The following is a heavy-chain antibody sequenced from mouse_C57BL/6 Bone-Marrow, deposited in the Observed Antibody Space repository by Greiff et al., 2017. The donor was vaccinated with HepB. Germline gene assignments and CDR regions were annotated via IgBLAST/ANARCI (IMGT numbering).Heavy chain of an antibody. CDR2: ISSGGSYT. D-gene: IGHD1-1*01. Sequence: EVQLVESGGDLVKPGGSLKLSCAASGFTFSSYGMSWVRQTPDKRLEWVATISSGGSYTYYPDSVKGRFTISRDNAKNTLYLQMSSLKSEDTALYYCARHDYGSPYWYFDVWGTGTTVTVSS. V-gene: IGHV5-6*01. J-gene: IGHJ1*03. CDR3: ARHDYGSPYWYFDV. CDR1: GFTFSSYG.